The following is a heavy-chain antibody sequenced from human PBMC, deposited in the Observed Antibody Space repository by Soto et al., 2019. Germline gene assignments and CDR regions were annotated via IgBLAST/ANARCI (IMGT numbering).Heavy chain of an antibody. Sequence: GESLKISCKGAGYSFTSSLIGWVSQMPGKGLEWMGIIYPGDSDTRYSPSFQGQVTISADKSISTAYLQWSSLKASDTDMYYCARPLRYSSSYWLGMDVRGQVTSVTV. J-gene: IGHJ6*02. CDR2: IYPGDSDT. CDR1: GYSFTSSL. CDR3: ARPLRYSSSYWLGMDV. D-gene: IGHD6-13*01. V-gene: IGHV5-51*01.